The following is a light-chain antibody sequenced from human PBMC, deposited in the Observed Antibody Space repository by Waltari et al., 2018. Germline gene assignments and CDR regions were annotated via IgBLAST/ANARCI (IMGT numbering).Light chain of an antibody. CDR2: DAS. CDR1: QSVSSY. J-gene: IGKJ2*01. V-gene: IGKV3-11*01. Sequence: EIVLTQSPATLSLSPGERATLSCRASQSVSSYLAWYQQKPGQAPRLLIYDASNRATGIPARFSGSGSGTDFTRTISSLEPEDCAVYYCQQRSNWPPKTFGQGTKLEI. CDR3: QQRSNWPPKT.